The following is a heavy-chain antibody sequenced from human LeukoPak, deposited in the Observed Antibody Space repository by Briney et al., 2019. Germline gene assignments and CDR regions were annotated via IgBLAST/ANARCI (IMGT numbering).Heavy chain of an antibody. J-gene: IGHJ4*02. CDR1: GFTFSSYG. D-gene: IGHD3-9*01. V-gene: IGHV3-30*19. Sequence: GGSLRLSCAASGFTFSSYGMHWVCQAPGKGLEWVAVISYDGSNKYYADSVKGRFTISRDNSKNTLYLQMNSLRAEDTAVYYCARLPKGKTGLDYWGQGTLVTVSS. CDR2: ISYDGSNK. CDR3: ARLPKGKTGLDY.